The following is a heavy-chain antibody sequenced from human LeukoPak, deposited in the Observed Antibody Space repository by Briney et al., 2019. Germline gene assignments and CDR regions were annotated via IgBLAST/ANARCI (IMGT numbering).Heavy chain of an antibody. CDR1: GGSFSTYY. CDR2: IYYSGST. V-gene: IGHV4-59*08. CDR3: ARHESGLSAFDI. Sequence: SETLSLTCTVSGGSFSTYYWSWIRQPPGKGLEWIGYIYYSGSTNYNPSLKSRVTISVDTSKNQFSLKLSSVTAADTAVYYCARHESGLSAFDIWGQGTMVTVSS. D-gene: IGHD2-8*02. J-gene: IGHJ3*02.